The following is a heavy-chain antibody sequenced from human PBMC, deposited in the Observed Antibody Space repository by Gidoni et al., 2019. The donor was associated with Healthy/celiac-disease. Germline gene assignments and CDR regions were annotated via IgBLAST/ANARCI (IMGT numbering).Heavy chain of an antibody. D-gene: IGHD2-2*01. J-gene: IGHJ6*02. CDR2: INSDGSST. V-gene: IGHV3-74*01. CDR3: ARGGGGCSSTSCYTYYYYYGMDV. CDR1: GFPFSSSW. Sequence: EVQLVESGGGLVQPGGSLRLSCAASGFPFSSSWMLWVRQAPGKGLVWVSRINSDGSSTSYADSVKGRFTISRDNAKNTLYLQMNSLRAEDTAVYYCARGGGGCSSTSCYTYYYYYGMDVWGQGTTVTVSS.